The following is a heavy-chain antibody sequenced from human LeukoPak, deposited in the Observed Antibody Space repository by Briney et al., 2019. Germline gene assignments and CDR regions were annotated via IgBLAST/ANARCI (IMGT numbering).Heavy chain of an antibody. D-gene: IGHD3-10*01. CDR1: GYTFTVYY. V-gene: IGHV1-2*04. CDR2: INPNSGGT. CDR3: ARAPYYYGSGSYYNESSWFDP. Sequence: GASVKVSSKASGYTFTVYYMHWVRQAPGQGLEWMGWINPNSGGTNYAQKFQGWVTMTRDTSISTAYMELSRLRSDDTAVYYCARAPYYYGSGSYYNESSWFDPWGQGTLVTVSS. J-gene: IGHJ5*02.